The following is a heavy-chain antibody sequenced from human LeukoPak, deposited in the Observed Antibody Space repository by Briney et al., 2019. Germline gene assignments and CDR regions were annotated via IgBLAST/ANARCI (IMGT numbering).Heavy chain of an antibody. CDR1: GGSISSYY. D-gene: IGHD2-21*02. Sequence: SETLSLTCTVSGGSISSYYWSWIRQPPGKGLEWIGYIYYSGSTNYNPSLKSRVTISVDTSKNQFSLKLSSVTAADTAAYYCARGLHGDYWGQGTLVTVSS. CDR2: IYYSGST. V-gene: IGHV4-59*01. CDR3: ARGLHGDY. J-gene: IGHJ4*02.